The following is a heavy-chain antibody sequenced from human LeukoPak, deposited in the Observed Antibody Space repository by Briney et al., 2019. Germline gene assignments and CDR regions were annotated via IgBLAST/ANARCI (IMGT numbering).Heavy chain of an antibody. V-gene: IGHV4-59*08. J-gene: IGHJ4*02. CDR1: GGSISSYY. D-gene: IGHD3-10*01. CDR2: IYYSGST. CDR3: ARHKTAGTYPLDY. Sequence: SETLSLTCTVSGGSISSYYWSWIRQPPGKGLEWIGFIYYSGSTNYNPSLKGRLTMSVDTSKNQFSLNLASVTAADTAVYYCARHKTAGTYPLDYWGLGTLVTVSS.